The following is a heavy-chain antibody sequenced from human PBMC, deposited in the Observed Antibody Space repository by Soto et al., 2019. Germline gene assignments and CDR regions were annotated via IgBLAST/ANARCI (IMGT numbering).Heavy chain of an antibody. CDR2: ISYDGSNK. Sequence: GGSLRLSCAASGFTFSSYGMHWVRQAPGKGLEWVAVISYDGSNKYYADSVKGRFTISRDNSKNTLYLQMNSLRAEDTAVYYCAKEGVDDYSDRHPLFDYWGQGTLVTVSS. CDR3: AKEGVDDYSDRHPLFDY. V-gene: IGHV3-30*18. CDR1: GFTFSSYG. J-gene: IGHJ4*02. D-gene: IGHD4-17*01.